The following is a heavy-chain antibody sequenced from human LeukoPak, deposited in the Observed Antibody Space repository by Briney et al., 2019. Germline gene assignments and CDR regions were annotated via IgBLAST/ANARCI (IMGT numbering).Heavy chain of an antibody. D-gene: IGHD6-13*01. CDR3: ARFSSSSSYFDY. CDR1: GGSLSSSSYY. Sequence: PSETLSLTCTVSGGSLSSSSYYWGWIRQPPGKGLEWIGCIYYSGSTYYNPSLKSRVTISVDTSKNQFSLKLSSVTAADTAVYYCARFSSSSSYFDYWGQGTLVTVSS. J-gene: IGHJ4*02. V-gene: IGHV4-39*01. CDR2: IYYSGST.